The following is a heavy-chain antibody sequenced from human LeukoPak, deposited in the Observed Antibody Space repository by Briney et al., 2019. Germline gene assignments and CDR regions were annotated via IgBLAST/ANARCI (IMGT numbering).Heavy chain of an antibody. Sequence: PGGSLRLSCAASGFTFSSYGMHWVRQAPGKGLEWVAVIWYDGSNKYYADSVKGRFTTSRDNSKNTLYLQMNALRAEDTAVYYCASRVVTSFDYWGQGTLVTVSS. D-gene: IGHD3-3*01. CDR2: IWYDGSNK. J-gene: IGHJ4*02. CDR1: GFTFSSYG. CDR3: ASRVVTSFDY. V-gene: IGHV3-30*02.